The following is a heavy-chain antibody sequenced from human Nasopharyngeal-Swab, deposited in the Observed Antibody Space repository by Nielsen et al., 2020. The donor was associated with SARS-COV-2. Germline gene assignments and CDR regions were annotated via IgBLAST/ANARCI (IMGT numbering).Heavy chain of an antibody. D-gene: IGHD5-18*01. J-gene: IGHJ4*02. CDR2: IKSRSGGGTT. CDR1: GLTFSKAC. CDR3: STGGYTSGLDY. Sequence: GGSLRLSCAASGLTFSKACMNWVRQAPGRGLEWVGRIKSRSGGGTTYYAAPVKGRFTISRDDSENTVYLQMNSLQTDDTAVYYCSTGGYTSGLDYWGQGTLVTVSS. V-gene: IGHV3-15*01.